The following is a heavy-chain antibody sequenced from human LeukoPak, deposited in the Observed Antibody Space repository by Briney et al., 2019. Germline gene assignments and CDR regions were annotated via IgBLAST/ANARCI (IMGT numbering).Heavy chain of an antibody. CDR2: ISGSGGST. J-gene: IGHJ4*02. D-gene: IGHD1-1*01. CDR3: AKDGTTTITFDY. Sequence: PGGSLGLSCAASGFTFSSYAMSWVRQAPGKGLEYVSVISGSGGSTHYRDSVKGRLTISRDNSKNTLYLQMNSLRVEDTAVYYCAKDGTTTITFDYWGQGTLVTVSS. V-gene: IGHV3-23*01. CDR1: GFTFSSYA.